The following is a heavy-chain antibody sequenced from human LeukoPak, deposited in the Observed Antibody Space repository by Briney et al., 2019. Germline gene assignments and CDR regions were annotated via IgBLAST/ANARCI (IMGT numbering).Heavy chain of an antibody. CDR1: GGSISSYY. D-gene: IGHD3-10*01. CDR2: TYYSGST. Sequence: SETLSLTCTVSGGSISSYYWSWIRQPPGKGLEWIGYTYYSGSTNYNPSLKSRVTISVDTSKNQFSLKLSSVTAADTAVYYCARGVRGAYYWGQGTLVTVSS. CDR3: ARGVRGAYY. J-gene: IGHJ4*02. V-gene: IGHV4-59*08.